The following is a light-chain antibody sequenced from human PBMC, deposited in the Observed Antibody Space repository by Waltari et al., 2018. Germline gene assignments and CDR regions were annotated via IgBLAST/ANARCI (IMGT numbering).Light chain of an antibody. V-gene: IGLV2-14*01. CDR1: SSDVGGYNY. Sequence: QSALTQPASVSGSPGQSITISCTGTSSDVGGYNYVSWYQQHPGKAPKLLLYDVSNRPSGVSNRFSGSTSGNTASLTISGLQAEDEADYYCSSYTSSSTLVFGGGTKLTVL. CDR2: DVS. J-gene: IGLJ3*02. CDR3: SSYTSSSTLV.